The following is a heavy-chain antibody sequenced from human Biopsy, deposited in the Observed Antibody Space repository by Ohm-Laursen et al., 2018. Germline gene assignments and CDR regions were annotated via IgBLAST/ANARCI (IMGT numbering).Heavy chain of an antibody. CDR2: ITPNSGAT. V-gene: IGHV1-2*02. CDR1: GYSFTGYY. Sequence: SSVKVSCKASGYSFTGYYIHWVRQAPGQGLEWMGWITPNSGATKYAQKFQGRVTMSRDTSITTVYLELNTLRSDDTAVYYCARGGVVPTVTRFDPWGQGTQVTVSS. D-gene: IGHD3-10*01. CDR3: ARGGVVPTVTRFDP. J-gene: IGHJ5*02.